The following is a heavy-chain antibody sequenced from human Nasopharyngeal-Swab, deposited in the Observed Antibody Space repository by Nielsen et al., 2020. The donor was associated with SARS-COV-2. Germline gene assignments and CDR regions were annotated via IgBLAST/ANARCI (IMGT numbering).Heavy chain of an antibody. Sequence: SETLSLTCAVYGGSFSGYYWSWIRQPPGKGLEWIGEINHSGSANYNPSLKSRVTISVDTSKNQFSLKLSSVTAADTAVYYCASVDYNNWCFDYWGQGTLVTVSS. CDR3: ASVDYNNWCFDY. CDR1: GGSFSGYY. J-gene: IGHJ4*02. D-gene: IGHD4-11*01. V-gene: IGHV4-34*01. CDR2: INHSGSA.